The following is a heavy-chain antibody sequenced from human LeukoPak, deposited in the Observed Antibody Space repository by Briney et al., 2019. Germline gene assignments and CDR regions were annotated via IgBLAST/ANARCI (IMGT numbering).Heavy chain of an antibody. CDR2: IYHSGSS. CDR3: ARDYGGYSGYFEL. V-gene: IGHV4-59*01. J-gene: IGHJ2*01. D-gene: IGHD4-23*01. Sequence: PSETPSLTCTVSGGSMSSYYWNWIRQPPGKGLEWIGNIYHSGSSNYNPSLKSRVTISEDTSKNQFSLKLNSVTAADTAVYYCARDYGGYSGYFELWGRGTLVTVSS. CDR1: GGSMSSYY.